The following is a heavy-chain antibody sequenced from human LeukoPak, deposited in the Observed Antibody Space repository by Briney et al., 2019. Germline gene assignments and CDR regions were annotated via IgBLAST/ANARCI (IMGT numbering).Heavy chain of an antibody. Sequence: ASVKVSCRASGYTFTGYYMHWVRQAPGQGLEWMGWINPNSGGTNYAQKFQGRVTMTRDTSISTAYMELSRLRSDDTAVYYCARGIPGTTLLHCSSTSCYVFDPWGQGTLVTVS. CDR1: GYTFTGYY. CDR2: INPNSGGT. V-gene: IGHV1-2*02. D-gene: IGHD2-2*01. J-gene: IGHJ5*02. CDR3: ARGIPGTTLLHCSSTSCYVFDP.